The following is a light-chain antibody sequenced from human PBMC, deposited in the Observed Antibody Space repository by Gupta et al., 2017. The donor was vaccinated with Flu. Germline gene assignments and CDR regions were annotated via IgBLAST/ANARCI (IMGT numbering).Light chain of an antibody. J-gene: IGKJ1*01. CDR2: DAS. V-gene: IGKV1-39*01. CDR3: QQSYTTPPT. CDR1: QGIDNY. Sequence: DIQLTQSPSSLSASVGDRVTITCRASQGIDNYLNWYLQKPGKAPKLLIYDASTLQTGVPSRFSGSGYGADFTLTISSLQPEDSATYYCQQSYTTPPTFGHGTRVEI.